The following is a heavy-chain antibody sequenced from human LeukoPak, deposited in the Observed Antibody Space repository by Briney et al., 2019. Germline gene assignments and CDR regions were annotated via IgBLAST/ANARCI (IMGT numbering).Heavy chain of an antibody. J-gene: IGHJ4*02. CDR3: AREGGYSGLVE. D-gene: IGHD5-12*01. V-gene: IGHV4-30-4*01. Sequence: SQTLFLTCTVSGGSISSGDYYWSWIRQPPGKGLEWIGYIYYSGSTYYNPSLKSRVTISVDTSKNQFSLKLSSVTAADTAVYYCAREGGYSGLVEWGQGTLVTVSS. CDR1: GGSISSGDYY. CDR2: IYYSGST.